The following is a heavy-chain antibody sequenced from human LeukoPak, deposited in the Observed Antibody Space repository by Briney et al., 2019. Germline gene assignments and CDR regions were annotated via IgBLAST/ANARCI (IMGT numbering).Heavy chain of an antibody. D-gene: IGHD2-15*01. J-gene: IGHJ6*03. V-gene: IGHV3-48*03. CDR2: MSSSGSMT. CDR3: AKDAAYYYYMDV. CDR1: GFSFSNYE. Sequence: GGSLRLSCAASGFSFSNYEMNWVRQTPGKGLEWVSYMSSSGSMTWYADSVKGRFTISRDNAKRSLYLQMNSLRVEGTAVYYCAKDAAYYYYMDVWGKGTTVTVSS.